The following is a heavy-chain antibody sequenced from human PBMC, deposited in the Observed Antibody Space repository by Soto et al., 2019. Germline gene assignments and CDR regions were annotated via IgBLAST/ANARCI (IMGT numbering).Heavy chain of an antibody. CDR1: GGSFSGYS. CDR3: ARGRKVYSSTWFVD. V-gene: IGHV4-34*01. J-gene: IGHJ4*02. Sequence: QVELQQWGAGLLKPSETLSLTCAVYGGSFSGYSWSWIRQPPGKGLEWIGEINHSGSTNYNPSFKTRVTISVDTSKNQFSLKLSSVTAADTAVYYCARGRKVYSSTWFVDWGQGTLVTVSS. CDR2: INHSGST. D-gene: IGHD6-13*01.